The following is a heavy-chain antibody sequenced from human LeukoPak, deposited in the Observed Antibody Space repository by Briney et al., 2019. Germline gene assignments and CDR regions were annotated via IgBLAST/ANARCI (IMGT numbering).Heavy chain of an antibody. CDR1: GGSIISGDYY. Sequence: SETLSLTCIVSGGSIISGDYYWSWIRQPPGKGLEWIGYIYHNGDTYYNPSLKSRVTISVDTSKNQFSLKLSSVTAADTAVYYCASIAAAGSFDYWGQGTLVTVSS. J-gene: IGHJ4*02. V-gene: IGHV4-30-4*08. D-gene: IGHD6-13*01. CDR2: IYHNGDT. CDR3: ASIAAAGSFDY.